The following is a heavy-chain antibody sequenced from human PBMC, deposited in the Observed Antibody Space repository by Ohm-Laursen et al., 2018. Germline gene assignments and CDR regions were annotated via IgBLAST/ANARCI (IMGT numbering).Heavy chain of an antibody. J-gene: IGHJ3*02. Sequence: GSLRLSCAASGFTFSDYYMSWIRQAPGKGLEWVSYISSSGSTIYYADSVKGRFTISRDNAKNSLYLQMNSLRAEDTAVYYCASGPYYYDSSGYYPDAFDIWGQGTMVTVSS. D-gene: IGHD3-22*01. CDR2: ISSSGSTI. CDR1: GFTFSDYY. V-gene: IGHV3-11*04. CDR3: ASGPYYYDSSGYYPDAFDI.